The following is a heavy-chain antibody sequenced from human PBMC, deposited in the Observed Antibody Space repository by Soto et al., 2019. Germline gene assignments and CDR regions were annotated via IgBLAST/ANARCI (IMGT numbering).Heavy chain of an antibody. D-gene: IGHD6-19*01. V-gene: IGHV3-13*01. CDR3: ARVTAVAGLDP. CDR2: IGTAGDT. J-gene: IGHJ5*02. Sequence: GSLRLSCAASGFTFSSYDMHCVRQATGKGLEWVSAIGTAGDTYYPGSVKGRFTISRENAKNSLYLQMNSLRAEDTAVYYCARVTAVAGLDPWGQGTLVTVSS. CDR1: GFTFSSYD.